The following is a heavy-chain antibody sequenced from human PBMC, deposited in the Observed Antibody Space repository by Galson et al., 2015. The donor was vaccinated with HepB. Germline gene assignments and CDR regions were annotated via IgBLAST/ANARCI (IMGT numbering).Heavy chain of an antibody. CDR2: IYWNDDK. Sequence: PALVRPTQTLTLTCTFSGFSLSTSGAGGGWVRQPPGKALEWLALIYWNDDKRHSSSLKSRLTITKDTSKNQVVLTMTNMDPVDTATYYCAHRRPEGYCSSTSCYFQRTTDNWFDPWGQGTLVTVSS. J-gene: IGHJ5*02. D-gene: IGHD2-2*01. CDR1: GFSLSTSGAG. V-gene: IGHV2-5*01. CDR3: AHRRPEGYCSSTSCYFQRTTDNWFDP.